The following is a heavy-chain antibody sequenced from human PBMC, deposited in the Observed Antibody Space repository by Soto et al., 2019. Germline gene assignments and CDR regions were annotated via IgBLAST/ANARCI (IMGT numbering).Heavy chain of an antibody. J-gene: IGHJ4*02. CDR2: IYSGGST. Sequence: EVQLVESGGGLVQPGGSLRLSCAASGFTVISNYMSWVRQAPGKGLEWVSVIYSGGSTYYADSVKGRFTISRDTSGNTMDLQMNSLKAEDTAVYYCARGRRESSGTTSFDSWGQGTLVTVSS. CDR1: GFTVISNY. CDR3: ARGRRESSGTTSFDS. D-gene: IGHD1-1*01. V-gene: IGHV3-66*01.